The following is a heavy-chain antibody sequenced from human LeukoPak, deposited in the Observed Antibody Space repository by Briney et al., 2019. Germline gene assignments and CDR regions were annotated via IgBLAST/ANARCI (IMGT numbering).Heavy chain of an antibody. Sequence: GGSLRLSCAASGLTFSSYWMSWVRQAPGKGLEWVANIRQDGSEKYYVDSVKGRFTISRDNAKNSLYLQMNSLRAEDTAVYYCAGDGKGQQLGTDYFDYWGQGTLVTVSS. J-gene: IGHJ4*02. CDR2: IRQDGSEK. V-gene: IGHV3-7*03. D-gene: IGHD6-13*01. CDR3: AGDGKGQQLGTDYFDY. CDR1: GLTFSSYW.